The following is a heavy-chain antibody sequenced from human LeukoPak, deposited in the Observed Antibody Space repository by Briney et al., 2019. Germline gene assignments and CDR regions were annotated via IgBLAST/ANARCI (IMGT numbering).Heavy chain of an antibody. CDR2: ISFSGSTI. J-gene: IGHJ5*02. D-gene: IGHD3-22*01. CDR1: GFTFSDYY. Sequence: PGGSLRLSCATSGFTFSDYYMGWIRQAPGKGLEGVSYISFSGSTIYYADSAKGRFTISRDNAKNSLYLQMNSLRAEDTALYYCAKGGGTMIVVARFDPWGQGTLVTVSS. CDR3: AKGGGTMIVVARFDP. V-gene: IGHV3-11*01.